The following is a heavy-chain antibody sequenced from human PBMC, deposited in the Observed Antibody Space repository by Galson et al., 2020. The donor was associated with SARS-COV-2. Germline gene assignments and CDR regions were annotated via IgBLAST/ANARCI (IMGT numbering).Heavy chain of an antibody. Sequence: ASVKVSCKASGYTFSGHYMHWVRLAPGQRLEWMGRINPNSGDTDVAQKFQGRVTMTTDTSLTTAYMELSRLTSDDTAVYYRTRGSNSSPFYHFDPLGQGTLVTVSS. CDR2: INPNSGDT. J-gene: IGHJ5*02. V-gene: IGHV1-2*06. CDR1: GYTFSGHY. D-gene: IGHD3-10*01. CDR3: TRGSNSSPFYHFDP.